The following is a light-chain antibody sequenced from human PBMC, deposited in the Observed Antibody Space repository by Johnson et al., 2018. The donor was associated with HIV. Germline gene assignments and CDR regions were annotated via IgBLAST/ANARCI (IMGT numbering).Light chain of an antibody. V-gene: IGLV1-51*01. CDR1: SSNIGNNY. J-gene: IGLJ1*01. CDR3: GTWDSSLSAGGV. Sequence: QSVLTQPPSVSAAPGQKVTISCSGSSSNIGNNYVSWYQQLPGTAPKLLIYDNNKRPSGIPDRFSGSKSGTSVTLGITGLQTWAEADYYCGTWDSSLSAGGVFGTGTKVTVL. CDR2: DNN.